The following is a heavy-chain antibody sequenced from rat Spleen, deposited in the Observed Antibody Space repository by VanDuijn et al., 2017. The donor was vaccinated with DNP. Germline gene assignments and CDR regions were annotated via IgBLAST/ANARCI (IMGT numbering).Heavy chain of an antibody. CDR1: GFIFSNYW. V-gene: IGHV5-31*01. D-gene: IGHD1-11*01. Sequence: EVQLVESGGGPVQPGRSLKLSCVASGFIFSNYWMTWIRQAPGKGLEWVASINYDGSSTYYRDSVKGRFTISRDNAKSTRYLQMDSLRSEDAATYFCAKGPNYGGWNDYFDYWGQGVMVTVSS. CDR2: INYDGSST. J-gene: IGHJ2*01. CDR3: AKGPNYGGWNDYFDY.